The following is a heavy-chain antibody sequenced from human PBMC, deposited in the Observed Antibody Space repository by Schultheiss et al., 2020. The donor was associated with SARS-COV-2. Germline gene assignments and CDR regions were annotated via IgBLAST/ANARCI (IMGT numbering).Heavy chain of an antibody. D-gene: IGHD3-9*01. CDR1: GFTFSSYS. Sequence: GSLRLSCAASGFTFSSYSMNWVRQPPGKGLEWIGYIYYSGSTNYNPSLKSRVTISVDTSRNQFSLRLSSVTAADTAIYYCVRHTPGQQGRFFDWSFDYWGQGTLVTVSS. CDR3: VRHTPGQQGRFFDWSFDY. V-gene: IGHV4-59*08. CDR2: IYYSGST. J-gene: IGHJ4*02.